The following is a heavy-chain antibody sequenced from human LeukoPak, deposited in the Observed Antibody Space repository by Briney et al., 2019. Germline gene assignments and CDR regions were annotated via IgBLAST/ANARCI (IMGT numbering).Heavy chain of an antibody. D-gene: IGHD3-3*01. CDR2: IIPMSGTA. V-gene: IGHV1-69*13. Sequence: SVKVSCKASGGTFNNFAISWVRLAPGQGLEWVGGIIPMSGTANYAQKFQGRVTITADESTSTAYMELSSLRSEDTAIYYCASPVKYYDTWSGYPPFDYWGQGTLVTVSS. CDR3: ASPVKYYDTWSGYPPFDY. J-gene: IGHJ4*02. CDR1: GGTFNNFA.